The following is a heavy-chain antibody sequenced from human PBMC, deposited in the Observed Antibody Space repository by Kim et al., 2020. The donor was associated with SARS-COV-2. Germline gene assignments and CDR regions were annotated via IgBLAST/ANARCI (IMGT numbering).Heavy chain of an antibody. CDR2: T. D-gene: IGHD4-17*01. J-gene: IGHJ5*02. Sequence: TRYNPSLKSRITIAIDKAKNQFSLRLSSVTAADAAVYDCVRYDYYWCDPWGQGTLVTVSS. V-gene: IGHV4-4*02. CDR3: VRYDYYWCDP.